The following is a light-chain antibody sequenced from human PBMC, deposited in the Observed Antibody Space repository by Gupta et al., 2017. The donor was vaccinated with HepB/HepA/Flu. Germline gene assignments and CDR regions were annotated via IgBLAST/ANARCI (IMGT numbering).Light chain of an antibody. CDR3: QQDGSSPWT. Sequence: EIVLTQSPGTLSLSPGEGATLSCRATQSVSNKYLAWYQQKPGQAPRLLIYGASSRAAGIPDRFSGSGSGTDFTLTISRLESEDFAVYYCQQDGSSPWTFGQGTQVEIK. J-gene: IGKJ1*01. CDR1: QSVSNKY. CDR2: GAS. V-gene: IGKV3-20*01.